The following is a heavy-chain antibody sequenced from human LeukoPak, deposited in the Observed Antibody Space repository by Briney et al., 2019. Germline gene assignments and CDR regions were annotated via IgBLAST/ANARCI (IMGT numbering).Heavy chain of an antibody. J-gene: IGHJ4*02. CDR1: GYTFTGYY. CDR3: ANDGHGGYSYYGDDFDY. D-gene: IGHD5-18*01. CDR2: INPNSGGT. V-gene: IGHV1-2*02. Sequence: ASLKVSYEASGYTFTGYYMHWVPQAPGQGLEWMGWINPNSGGTNYAQKFQGRVTMSRDTSNSTAYMELSRLRDDDTAVYYCANDGHGGYSYYGDDFDYWGQGTLVTVSS.